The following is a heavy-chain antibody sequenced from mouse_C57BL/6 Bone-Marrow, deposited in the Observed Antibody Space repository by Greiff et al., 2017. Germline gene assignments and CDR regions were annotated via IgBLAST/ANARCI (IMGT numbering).Heavy chain of an antibody. CDR3: ARAYSLPFDY. CDR1: GYSITSYY. V-gene: IGHV3-8*01. Sequence: EVQLVESGPGLAKPSQTLSLTCSVTGYSITSYYWNWIRKFPGNKLEYIGYINYSGSTYYNPSLKSRISITRDTSTTQYYLQLHSVTTEDTATYYCARAYSLPFDYWGQGTTLTVSS. J-gene: IGHJ2*01. CDR2: INYSGST.